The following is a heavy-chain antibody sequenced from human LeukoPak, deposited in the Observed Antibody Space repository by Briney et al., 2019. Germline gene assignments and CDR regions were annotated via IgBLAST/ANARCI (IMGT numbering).Heavy chain of an antibody. V-gene: IGHV4-59*01. D-gene: IGHD3-9*01. CDR2: IYYSGNT. J-gene: IGHJ4*02. CDR3: ARSGALTGYLY. Sequence: SETLSLTCTVSGGSISPYYWSWIRQPPRKGLEWIGYIYYSGNTNYNPSLTSRVSISVDTSKNKFSLKLSSVTATDTAVYYCARSGALTGYLYWGQGTLVTVSS. CDR1: GGSISPYY.